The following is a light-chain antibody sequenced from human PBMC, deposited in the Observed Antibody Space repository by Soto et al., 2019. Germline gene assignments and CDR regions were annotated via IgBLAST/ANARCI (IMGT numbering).Light chain of an antibody. Sequence: QTVVTQEPSFSVSPGGTVTLTCGWSSGSVSSSNYPSWYQQTPGQAPRTLIYSTNTRSSGVPDRFYGSILGNKAALTITGAQADDECDYYCVLYMGGGIWVFGGGTQLTVL. CDR2: STN. V-gene: IGLV8-61*01. J-gene: IGLJ3*02. CDR1: SGSVSSSNY. CDR3: VLYMGGGIWV.